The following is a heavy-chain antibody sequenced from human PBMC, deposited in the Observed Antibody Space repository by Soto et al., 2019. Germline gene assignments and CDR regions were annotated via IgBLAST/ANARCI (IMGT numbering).Heavy chain of an antibody. CDR2: INHSGNT. CDR1: GGSFSDYY. CDR3: ARTWIQLWSRWNFDY. V-gene: IGHV4-34*01. D-gene: IGHD5-18*01. J-gene: IGHJ4*02. Sequence: PPETLSLTCAVYGGSFSDYYWSWIRQPPGKGLEWIGEINHSGNTNYNPSLKSRVTISVDTSKNQFSLKLSSVTAADTAVYDCARTWIQLWSRWNFDYLGQGTLVTVSS.